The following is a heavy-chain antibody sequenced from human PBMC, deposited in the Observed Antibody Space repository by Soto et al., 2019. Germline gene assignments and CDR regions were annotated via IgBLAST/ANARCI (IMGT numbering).Heavy chain of an antibody. Sequence: LRLSCAASGFTFSSYAISWVRQAPWKGLEWVSAISGSGGSTYYADSVKGRFTISRDNSKNTLYLQMNSLRAEDTAVYYCAKDPGYSYVDYYFDYWGQGTLVTVSS. V-gene: IGHV3-23*01. CDR2: ISGSGGST. CDR1: GFTFSSYA. D-gene: IGHD5-18*01. CDR3: AKDPGYSYVDYYFDY. J-gene: IGHJ4*02.